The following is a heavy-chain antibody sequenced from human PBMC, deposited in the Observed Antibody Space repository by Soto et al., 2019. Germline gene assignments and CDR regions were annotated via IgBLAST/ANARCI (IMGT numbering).Heavy chain of an antibody. Sequence: GESLKISCKGSGYTFANYWIGWVRQMPGKGLEWMGIIYPGDADTRYSPSFQGQVTISADRSIGTAYLQWTTLKASDTAMYYCARAPSHGWFKHFDYWGQGTLVTVSS. CDR2: IYPGDADT. V-gene: IGHV5-51*01. CDR3: ARAPSHGWFKHFDY. D-gene: IGHD6-19*01. CDR1: GYTFANYW. J-gene: IGHJ4*02.